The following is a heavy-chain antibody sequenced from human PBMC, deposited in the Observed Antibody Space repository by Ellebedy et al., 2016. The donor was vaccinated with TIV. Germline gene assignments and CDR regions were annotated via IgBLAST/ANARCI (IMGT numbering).Heavy chain of an antibody. D-gene: IGHD6-19*01. CDR1: GYSFSSYW. V-gene: IGHV5-51*01. CDR3: GRQRSGRENSGLDRLDY. Sequence: GESLKISCRGFGYSFSSYWIAWVRQMPGKGLEWMGLIYAGDSDTRYNPSFEGQVAISVDKSIVTAYLQWSSLKASDTAVYYCGRQRSGRENSGLDRLDYWGQGTLVTVSS. CDR2: IYAGDSDT. J-gene: IGHJ4*02.